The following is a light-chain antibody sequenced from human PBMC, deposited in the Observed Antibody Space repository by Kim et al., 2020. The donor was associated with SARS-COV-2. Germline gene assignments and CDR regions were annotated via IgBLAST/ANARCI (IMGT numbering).Light chain of an antibody. CDR3: ATWDDSLTGWV. Sequence: GQRVTISCSGSGSNIGSNTVNWYQLLPGTAPKLLIYSHNQRPSGVPDRFSGSKSGTSASLAISGLQSEDEADYFCATWDDSLTGWVFGGGTKLTVL. CDR2: SHN. CDR1: GSNIGSNT. V-gene: IGLV1-44*01. J-gene: IGLJ3*02.